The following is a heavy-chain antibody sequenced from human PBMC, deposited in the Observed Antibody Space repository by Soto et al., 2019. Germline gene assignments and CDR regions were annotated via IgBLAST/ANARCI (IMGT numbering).Heavy chain of an antibody. CDR1: GGSISGFY. D-gene: IGHD3-10*01. J-gene: IGHJ4*02. Sequence: QVQLQESGPGLVKPSETLSLTCTVSGGSISGFYWTWIRQPAGRGLEWIGRIYSSGNTYYNPSLTSRVTMSVDTSKNQSSLKLTSVTAADTAVYFCARDHWTPVGGSGSYYFFDYWGQGALVTVSS. CDR3: ARDHWTPVGGSGSYYFFDY. CDR2: IYSSGNT. V-gene: IGHV4-4*07.